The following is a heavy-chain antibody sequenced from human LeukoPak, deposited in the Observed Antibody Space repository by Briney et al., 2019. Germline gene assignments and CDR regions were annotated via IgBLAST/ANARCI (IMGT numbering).Heavy chain of an antibody. Sequence: GGSLRLSCAASGLTFSSYGMHWVRQAPGKGLEWVAVISYDGSNKYYADSVKGRFTISRDNSKNTLYLQMNSLRAEDTAVYYCAKDYGDYVGPVDYWGQGTLVTVSS. D-gene: IGHD4-17*01. CDR3: AKDYGDYVGPVDY. CDR1: GLTFSSYG. J-gene: IGHJ4*02. V-gene: IGHV3-30*18. CDR2: ISYDGSNK.